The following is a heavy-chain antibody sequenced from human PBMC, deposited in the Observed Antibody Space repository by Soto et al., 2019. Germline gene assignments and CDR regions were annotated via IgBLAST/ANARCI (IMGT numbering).Heavy chain of an antibody. CDR1: GFSLNTMGLS. CDR3: AQLRVVARDDGIPDNLVGD. D-gene: IGHD2-21*01. V-gene: IGHV2-70*12. CDR2: IEWNDDK. J-gene: IGHJ4*02. Sequence: SGPTLVNPTQTLTLTCTFSGFSLNTMGLSVKWIRQPPGKALEWLALIEWNDDKYYSSSLKTRLTVSMDTSKNQVVLNRANRDPVNTAPYYCAQLRVVARDDGIPDNLVGDWGAGTLDSV.